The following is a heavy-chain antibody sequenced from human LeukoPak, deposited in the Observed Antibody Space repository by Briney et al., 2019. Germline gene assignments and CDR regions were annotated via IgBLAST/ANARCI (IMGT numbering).Heavy chain of an antibody. CDR2: ISYDGSNK. D-gene: IGHD3-9*01. V-gene: IGHV3-30*18. CDR1: GFTFSSYG. CDR3: AKGPTILRSSCYYYGMDV. J-gene: IGHJ6*02. Sequence: GGSLRLSCAASGFTFSSYGMHWVRPAPGKGLEWVAVISYDGSNKYYADSVKGRFTISRDNSKNTLYLQMNSLRAEDTAVYYCAKGPTILRSSCYYYGMDVWGQGTTVTVSS.